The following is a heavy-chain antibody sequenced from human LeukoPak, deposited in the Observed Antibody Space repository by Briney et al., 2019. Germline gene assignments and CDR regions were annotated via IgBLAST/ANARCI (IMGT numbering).Heavy chain of an antibody. CDR2: MDCGGTT. V-gene: IGHV4-39*01. J-gene: IGHJ4*02. CDR3: ARQGERWLPPPNLDY. D-gene: IGHD5-24*01. CDR1: GGSISSSGYY. Sequence: KPSETLSLTCTVSGGSISSSGYYGGWIPQPRAKRLEWIGIMDCGGTTSYNPSLKTRVTMSVDTSNNPFSLKLSSVTAPDASAYYRARQGERWLPPPNLDYWGQGAQVTVSS.